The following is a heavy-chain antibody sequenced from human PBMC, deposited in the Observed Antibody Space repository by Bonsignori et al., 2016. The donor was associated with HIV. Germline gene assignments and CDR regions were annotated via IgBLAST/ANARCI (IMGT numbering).Heavy chain of an antibody. CDR3: ARDYSDSKYYYYYM. CDR2: IYTGGST. J-gene: IGHJ6*03. CDR1: GFTVRNNY. V-gene: IGHV3-66*02. D-gene: IGHD4/OR15-4a*01. Sequence: EVQLVESGGGLVQPGGSLRLSCAASGFTVRNNYMSWVRQAPGKGLEWVSLIYTGGSTYYADSVKGRFTISRDNSNNMLYLQMHSLSPEDSAVYYCARDYSDSKYYYYYM.